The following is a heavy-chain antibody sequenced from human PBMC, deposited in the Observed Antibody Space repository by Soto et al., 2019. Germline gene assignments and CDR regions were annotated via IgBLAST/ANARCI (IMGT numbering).Heavy chain of an antibody. V-gene: IGHV3-30-3*01. CDR2: ISYDGSNK. CDR3: ARDLRQWLVRGFDY. J-gene: IGHJ4*02. Sequence: SLRLPCAACGFTFSSYAMHWVSQAPGKGLEWVAVISYDGSNKYYADSVKGRFTISRENSKNTLYLQMNSLRAEDTAVYYCARDLRQWLVRGFDYWGQGTLVTVSS. CDR1: GFTFSSYA. D-gene: IGHD6-19*01.